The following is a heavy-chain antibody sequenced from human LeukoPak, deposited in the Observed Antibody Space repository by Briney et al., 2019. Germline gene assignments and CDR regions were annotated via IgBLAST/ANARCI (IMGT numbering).Heavy chain of an antibody. CDR2: IIPIFGTA. Sequence: ASVKVSCKASGYTFTGYYIHWVRQAPGQGLEWMGGIIPIFGTANYAQKFQGRVTITADESTSTAYMELSSLRSEDTAVYYCARVGAILYPPEFDPWGQGTLVTVSS. CDR1: GYTFTGYY. D-gene: IGHD2-8*01. J-gene: IGHJ5*02. CDR3: ARVGAILYPPEFDP. V-gene: IGHV1-69*13.